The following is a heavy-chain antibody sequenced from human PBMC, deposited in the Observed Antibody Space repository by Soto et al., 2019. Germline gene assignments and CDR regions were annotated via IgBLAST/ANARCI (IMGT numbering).Heavy chain of an antibody. J-gene: IGHJ4*02. CDR2: ISYDGSNK. D-gene: IGHD3-3*01. Sequence: PGGSVRLSCAASGFTFSSYGMHWVRQAPGKGLEWVAVISYDGSNKYYADSVKGRFTISRDNSKNTLYLQMNSLRAEDTAVYYCAKDRVSLIDYWGQGTLVTVSS. V-gene: IGHV3-30*18. CDR1: GFTFSSYG. CDR3: AKDRVSLIDY.